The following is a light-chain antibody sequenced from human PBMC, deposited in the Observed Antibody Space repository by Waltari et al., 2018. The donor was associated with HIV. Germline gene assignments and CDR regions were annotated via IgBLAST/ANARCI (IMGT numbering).Light chain of an antibody. Sequence: QSALTQSASVSGSPGQSITISCTGTSSDVGGYDYVSWYQQPPGKAPKLMIDEVSKRPSGVATRFSGAKSGNAASLSISGLQAEDEADYYCTSYTSSTTLVFGTGTKVTVL. J-gene: IGLJ1*01. CDR2: EVS. CDR1: SSDVGGYDY. V-gene: IGLV2-14*01. CDR3: TSYTSSTTLV.